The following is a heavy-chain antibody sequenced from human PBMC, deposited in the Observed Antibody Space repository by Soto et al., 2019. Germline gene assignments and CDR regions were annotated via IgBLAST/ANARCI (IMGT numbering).Heavy chain of an antibody. J-gene: IGHJ4*02. Sequence: PGGSLRLSCAASGFTFSSYAMSWVRQAPGKGLEWVSAISGSGGSTYYADSVKGRFTISRDNSKNTLYLQMNSLRAEDTAVYYCAKDLLAVAGPFNLVNCFDYWGQGTLVTVSS. V-gene: IGHV3-23*01. CDR1: GFTFSSYA. CDR2: ISGSGGST. D-gene: IGHD6-19*01. CDR3: AKDLLAVAGPFNLVNCFDY.